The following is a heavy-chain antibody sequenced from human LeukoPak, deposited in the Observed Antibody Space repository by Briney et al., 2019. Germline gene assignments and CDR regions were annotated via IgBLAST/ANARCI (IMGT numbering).Heavy chain of an antibody. V-gene: IGHV3-23*01. CDR2: IRGSGGST. CDR3: ARGDGNSGVDY. D-gene: IGHD4-23*01. Sequence: GGSLRLSCAASGFTFSSYAMSWVRQAPGKGLEWVSAIRGSGGSTYYADSVKGRFTISRDNSQNTLYLQMNSLRAEDTAVYYCARGDGNSGVDYWGQGTLVTVSS. J-gene: IGHJ4*02. CDR1: GFTFSSYA.